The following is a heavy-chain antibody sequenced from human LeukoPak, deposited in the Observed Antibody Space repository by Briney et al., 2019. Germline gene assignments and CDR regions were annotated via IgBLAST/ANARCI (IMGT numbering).Heavy chain of an antibody. CDR2: IYYSGST. CDR3: ARVAVATITNFDY. V-gene: IGHV4-39*07. J-gene: IGHJ4*02. Sequence: SETLSLTCTVSGGSISSSSYYWGWIRQPPGKGLEWIGSIYYSGSTYYNPSLKSRVTISVDTSKNQFSLKLSSVTAADTAVYYCARVAVATITNFDYWGQGTLVTVSS. CDR1: GGSISSSSYY. D-gene: IGHD5-24*01.